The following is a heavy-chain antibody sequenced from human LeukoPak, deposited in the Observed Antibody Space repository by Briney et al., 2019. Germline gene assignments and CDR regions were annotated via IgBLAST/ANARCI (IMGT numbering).Heavy chain of an antibody. CDR3: ARMGVGAMGF. Sequence: GGSLRLSCAASGFTVSSDYMSWVRQAPGKGLEWVSVIYSGGSTYYADSVKGRFTISRDNSKNILYLQMNSLRAEDTAVYYCARMGVGAMGFWGQGTLVTVSS. J-gene: IGHJ4*02. CDR2: IYSGGST. V-gene: IGHV3-53*01. D-gene: IGHD1-26*01. CDR1: GFTVSSDY.